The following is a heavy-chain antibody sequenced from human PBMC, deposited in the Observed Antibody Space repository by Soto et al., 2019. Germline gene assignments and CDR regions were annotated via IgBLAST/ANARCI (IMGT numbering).Heavy chain of an antibody. V-gene: IGHV3-48*01. CDR1: GFTFSSYS. CDR3: ARLGPVVPAAPAESFQH. D-gene: IGHD2-2*01. CDR2: ISSSSSTI. Sequence: EVQLVESGGGLVQPGGSLRLSCAASGFTFSSYSMNWVRQAPGKGLEWVSYISSSSSTIYYADSVKGRFTISRDNAKNSLYLQMNSLRAEDTAVYYCARLGPVVPAAPAESFQHWGQGTLVTVSS. J-gene: IGHJ1*01.